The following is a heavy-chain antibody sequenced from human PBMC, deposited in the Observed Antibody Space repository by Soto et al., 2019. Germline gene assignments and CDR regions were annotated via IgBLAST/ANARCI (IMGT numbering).Heavy chain of an antibody. D-gene: IGHD2-8*01. Sequence: GGCVRQSVADSKITYLSDYISRDHKAPGKGLEWVSVIYSGGSTYYADSVKGRFTISRDNSKNTLYLQMNSLRAEDTAVYYCARVPAMVYGIYFDYWGQGTLVTVSS. CDR3: ARVPAMVYGIYFDY. CDR2: IYSGGST. V-gene: IGHV3-53*01. CDR1: KITYLSDY. J-gene: IGHJ4*02.